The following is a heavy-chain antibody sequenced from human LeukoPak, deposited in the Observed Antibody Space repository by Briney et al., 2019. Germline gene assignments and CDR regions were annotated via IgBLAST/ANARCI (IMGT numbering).Heavy chain of an antibody. CDR2: MYHSGST. V-gene: IGHV4-38-2*02. Sequence: SETLSLTCSVSGYSISSAYYWGWIRQPPGKGLEWIGTMYHSGSTNYNPSLKSRVTISVDTSKNQFSLKLSSVTAADTAVYYCARDAVWFGESNPLDYWGQGTLVTVSS. CDR3: ARDAVWFGESNPLDY. CDR1: GYSISSAYY. D-gene: IGHD3-10*01. J-gene: IGHJ4*02.